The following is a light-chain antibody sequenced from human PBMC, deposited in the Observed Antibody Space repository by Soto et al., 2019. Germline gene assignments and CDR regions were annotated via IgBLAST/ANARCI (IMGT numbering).Light chain of an antibody. CDR3: QQSYSTPPWT. V-gene: IGKV1-39*01. Sequence: IQLTQSPSSLSASVGDKVTITRRASQSIRSYLNWVQQKPGKAPKLLIYDASSLQTGVPSRFSGSGSGTDFSLTISSLQPEDFATYYCQQSYSTPPWTFGQGTKVDIK. CDR2: DAS. J-gene: IGKJ1*01. CDR1: QSIRSY.